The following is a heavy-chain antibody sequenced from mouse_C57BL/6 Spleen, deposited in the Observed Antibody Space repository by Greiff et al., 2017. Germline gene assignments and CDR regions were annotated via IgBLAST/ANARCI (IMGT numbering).Heavy chain of an antibody. D-gene: IGHD2-1*01. CDR1: GYTFTSYW. CDR2: IDPSDSYT. J-gene: IGHJ1*03. V-gene: IGHV1-50*01. CDR3: AIYYGNYFDV. Sequence: VQLQQPGAELVKPGASVKLSCKASGYTFTSYWMQWVKQRPGQGLEWIGEIDPSDSYTNYNQKFKGKATLTVDTSSSTAYMQLSSLTSEDSAVYYCAIYYGNYFDVWGTGTTVTVSS.